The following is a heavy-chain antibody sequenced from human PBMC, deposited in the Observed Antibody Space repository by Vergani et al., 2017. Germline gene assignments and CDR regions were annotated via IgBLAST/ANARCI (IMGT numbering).Heavy chain of an antibody. J-gene: IGHJ4*02. CDR1: GFTFGDYA. D-gene: IGHD3-10*01. CDR3: TRSAITMVRGVSYYFDY. Sequence: EVQLVESGGGLVKPGRSLRLSCTASGFTFGDYAMSWFRQAPGQGLEWVGFIRSKAYGGTTEYAASVKGRFTISRDDSKSIAYLIMNSLKTEDTAVYYCTRSAITMVRGVSYYFDYWGQGTLVTVSS. CDR2: IRSKAYGGTT. V-gene: IGHV3-49*05.